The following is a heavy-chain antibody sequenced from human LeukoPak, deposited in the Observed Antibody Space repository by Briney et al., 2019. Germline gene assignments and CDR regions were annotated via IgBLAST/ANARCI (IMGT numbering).Heavy chain of an antibody. CDR2: IYYSGST. CDR3: ARRYYYGSGSYYTLHDAFDI. CDR1: GGSISSYH. D-gene: IGHD3-10*01. V-gene: IGHV4-59*12. J-gene: IGHJ3*02. Sequence: PSETLSLTCTVSGGSISSYHWSWIRQPPGKGLECIGYIYYSGSTHYNPSLKSRVTISVDTSKNQFSLKLSSVTAADTAVYYCARRYYYGSGSYYTLHDAFDIWGQGTMVTVSS.